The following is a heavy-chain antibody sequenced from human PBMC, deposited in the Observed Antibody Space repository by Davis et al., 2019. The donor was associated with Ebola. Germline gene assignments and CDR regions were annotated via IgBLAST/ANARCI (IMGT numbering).Heavy chain of an antibody. D-gene: IGHD4-11*01. Sequence: GESLKISCAASGFTFSTYSMNWVRQAPGKGLAWVSVLYSGGTSAYADSVKGRFTISRDNSKNTVYLHMNYLRVDDTAVYFCARDPNLADYSLDYWGQGTLVTVSS. V-gene: IGHV3-53*01. CDR1: GFTFSTYS. CDR2: LYSGGTS. J-gene: IGHJ4*02. CDR3: ARDPNLADYSLDY.